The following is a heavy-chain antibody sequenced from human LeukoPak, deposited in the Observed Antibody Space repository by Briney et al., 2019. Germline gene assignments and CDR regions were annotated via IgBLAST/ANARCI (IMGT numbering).Heavy chain of an antibody. CDR1: GYTFTGYY. V-gene: IGHV1-2*04. D-gene: IGHD6-13*01. J-gene: IGHJ6*02. Sequence: GASVKVSCKASGYTFTGYYMHWVRQAPGQGLEWMGWINPNSGGTNYAQKFQGWVTMTRDTSISTAYMELSRLRSDDTAVYYCARSGSIYSSSWYPYGMDVWGQGTTVTVSS. CDR3: ARSGSIYSSSWYPYGMDV. CDR2: INPNSGGT.